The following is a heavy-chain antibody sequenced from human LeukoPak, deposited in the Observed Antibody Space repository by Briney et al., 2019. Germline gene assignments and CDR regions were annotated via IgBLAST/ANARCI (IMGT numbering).Heavy chain of an antibody. D-gene: IGHD1-14*01. V-gene: IGHV1-18*01. Sequence: WASVKVSCKTSGYTFTSYGITWVRQAPGQGLEWMGWISGYNGNTRYAQKLQGRVTMTTDTLTSTAYMELRNLESDDTAVYSCARAPTGFTFGPGDYWGQGTLVTVSS. CDR2: ISGYNGNT. CDR3: ARAPTGFTFGPGDY. CDR1: GYTFTSYG. J-gene: IGHJ4*02.